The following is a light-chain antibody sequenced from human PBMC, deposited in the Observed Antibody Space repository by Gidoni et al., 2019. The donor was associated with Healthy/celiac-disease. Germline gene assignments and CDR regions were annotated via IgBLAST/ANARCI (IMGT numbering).Light chain of an antibody. V-gene: IGLV3-1*01. CDR3: QAWDSSTGV. Sequence: SYELTQPPPVSVSPGQTASITCSGDKLGDKYACWYQQKPGQSPVLVIYQDSKRHSGIPERFSGSNSGNTVTLTISGTQAMDEADYYCQAWDSSTGVFGGGTKLTVL. J-gene: IGLJ2*01. CDR1: KLGDKY. CDR2: QDS.